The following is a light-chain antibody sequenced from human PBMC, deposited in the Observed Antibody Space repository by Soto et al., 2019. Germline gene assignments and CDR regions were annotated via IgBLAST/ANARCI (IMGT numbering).Light chain of an antibody. Sequence: QSVLTQPPSVSAAPRQKVTISCSGSSSNIGNNYVSWYQQLPGTAPKLLIYENNKRPSGIPDRSSGSKSGTSATLGITGLQTGDEADYYCGTWDSSLSAGVFGGGTKLTVL. V-gene: IGLV1-51*02. CDR2: ENN. CDR1: SSNIGNNY. J-gene: IGLJ3*02. CDR3: GTWDSSLSAGV.